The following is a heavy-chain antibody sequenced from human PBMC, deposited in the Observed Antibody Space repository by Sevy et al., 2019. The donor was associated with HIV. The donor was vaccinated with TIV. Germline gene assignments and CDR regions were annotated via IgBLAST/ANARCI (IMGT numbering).Heavy chain of an antibody. CDR2: IYPGDSDI. D-gene: IGHD3-10*01. Sequence: ASVKVSCKGSGYTFTSYWIGWVRQMPGKALEWMGIIYPGDSDIRYSPSFQGQVTISADKSINTAFLQWSSLKASDTAIYYCTRCRGDGYNEFDYWGQGTLVTVSS. J-gene: IGHJ4*02. V-gene: IGHV5-51*01. CDR3: TRCRGDGYNEFDY. CDR1: GYTFTSYW.